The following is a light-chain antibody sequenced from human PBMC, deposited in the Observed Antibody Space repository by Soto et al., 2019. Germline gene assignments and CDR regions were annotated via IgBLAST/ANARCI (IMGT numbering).Light chain of an antibody. V-gene: IGLV1-40*01. CDR1: SSNIGAGYD. CDR3: QSYDSSLSGVV. J-gene: IGLJ2*01. CDR2: GNS. Sequence: QSVLTQPPSGSGAPGQRVTISCTGSSSNIGAGYDVHWYQQLPGTAPKLLIYGNSNRPSGVPDRFSGSKSGTSSSLAITGLQAEDEADYYCQSYDSSLSGVVFGGGTKLTVI.